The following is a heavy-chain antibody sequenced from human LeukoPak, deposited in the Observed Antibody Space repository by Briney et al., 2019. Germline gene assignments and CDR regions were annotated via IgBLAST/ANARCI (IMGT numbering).Heavy chain of an antibody. Sequence: PGGSLRLSCAAPGFTFSNAWMSWVRQAPGKGLEWVGRIKSKTGGGTTDYAAPVKGRFTISRDDSKNTLYLQMNSLKTEDTAVYYCTTAHYYWGQGTLVTVSS. J-gene: IGHJ4*02. CDR1: GFTFSNAW. V-gene: IGHV3-15*01. CDR3: TTAHYY. CDR2: IKSKTGGGTT.